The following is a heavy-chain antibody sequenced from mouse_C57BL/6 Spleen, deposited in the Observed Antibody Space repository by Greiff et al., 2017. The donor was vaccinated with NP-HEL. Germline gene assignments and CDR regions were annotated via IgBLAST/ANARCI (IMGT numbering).Heavy chain of an antibody. CDR3: AYGSSYFYAMDY. CDR1: GYAFSSSW. V-gene: IGHV1-82*01. CDR2: IYPGDGDT. Sequence: VKLMESGPELVKPGASVKISCKASGYAFSSSWMNWVKQRPGKGLEWIGRIYPGDGDTNYNGKFKGKATLTADKSSSTAYMQLSSLTSEDSAVYFCAYGSSYFYAMDYWGQGTSVTVSS. J-gene: IGHJ4*01. D-gene: IGHD1-1*01.